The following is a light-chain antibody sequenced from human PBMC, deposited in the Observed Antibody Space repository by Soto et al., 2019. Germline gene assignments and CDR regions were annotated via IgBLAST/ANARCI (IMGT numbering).Light chain of an antibody. V-gene: IGKV3D-20*02. CDR2: DAS. J-gene: IGKJ3*01. Sequence: EIVMTQSPATLSVSPGERATLSCRASQSVSSSYLAWYQQRPGQAPRLLIYDASNRATGIPARFSGSGSGTDFTLTISSLEPEDFAVYYCQQRSNWLFGPGTRWIS. CDR1: QSVSSSY. CDR3: QQRSNWL.